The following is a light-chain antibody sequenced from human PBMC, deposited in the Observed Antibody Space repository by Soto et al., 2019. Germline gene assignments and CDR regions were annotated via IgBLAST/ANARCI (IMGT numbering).Light chain of an antibody. CDR3: AAWDDSLNGVV. CDR1: SSDVGSYDY. CDR2: SNN. J-gene: IGLJ2*01. V-gene: IGLV1-44*01. Sequence: QSALIQPPSVSGSPGQSVTSSCTGNSSDVGSYDYVSWYQQLPGTAPKLLIYSNNQRPSGVPDRFSGSKSGTSASLAISGLQSEDEADYYCAAWDDSLNGVVFGGGTKLTV.